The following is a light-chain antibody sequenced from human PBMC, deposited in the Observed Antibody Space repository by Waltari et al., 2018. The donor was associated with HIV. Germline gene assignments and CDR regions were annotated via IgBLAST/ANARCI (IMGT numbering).Light chain of an antibody. J-gene: IGLJ1*01. Sequence: QSALTQPVSVSGSPGLSITISCLGTIDDIGLLNTVSWYRHQPDPPPQLRIFDTNGRPSGIPSRFSGAKSGTTASLTISGLQSGDEADYYCCSYAGSNTYLYGTGTEVTVL. CDR3: CSYAGSNTYL. V-gene: IGLV2-23*01. CDR1: IDDIGLLNT. CDR2: DTN.